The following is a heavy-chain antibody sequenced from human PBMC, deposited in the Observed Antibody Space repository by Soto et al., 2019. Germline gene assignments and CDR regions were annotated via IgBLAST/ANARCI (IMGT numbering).Heavy chain of an antibody. D-gene: IGHD3-9*01. J-gene: IGHJ4*02. CDR3: ATSSDTGYIFDF. V-gene: IGHV3-7*01. Sequence: EVRLVESGGGLVQPGGSLRLSCAASGFTFTSYWMSWFRQAPGKGLEWVASIKQNGGEEYYVDSVKGRFTISRDNAKNSLYLEMNSLRAEDRAVYYCATSSDTGYIFDFWGQGTLVTVSS. CDR2: IKQNGGEE. CDR1: GFTFTSYW.